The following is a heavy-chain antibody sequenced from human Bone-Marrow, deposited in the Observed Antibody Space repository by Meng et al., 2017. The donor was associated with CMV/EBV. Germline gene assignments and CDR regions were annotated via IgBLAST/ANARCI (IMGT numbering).Heavy chain of an antibody. V-gene: IGHV3-30*02. CDR3: AKGTRFYDY. CDR1: WFPFRTGD. CDR2: IRYDGSNK. D-gene: IGHD1-1*01. Sequence: QVLLVASAVGCVQRGWSLRRSCVRCWFPFRTGDMHWVRQAQGKGLECVAFIRYDGSNKYYADSVKGRFTISRDNSKNTLSLQMNSLRAEDTAAYYCAKGTRFYDYWGQGTLVTVSS. J-gene: IGHJ4*02.